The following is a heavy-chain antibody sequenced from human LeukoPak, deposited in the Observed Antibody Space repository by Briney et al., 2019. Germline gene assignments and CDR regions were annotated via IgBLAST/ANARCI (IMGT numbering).Heavy chain of an antibody. CDR3: ATDRHYGDYPQFDP. CDR1: GYTLTELS. D-gene: IGHD4-17*01. J-gene: IGHJ5*02. CDR2: FDPEDGET. Sequence: GASVKVSCKVSGYTLTELSMHWVRQAPGKGLEWMGGFDPEDGETIYAQKFQGRVTMTEDTSTDTAYMELSSLRSEDTAVYYCATDRHYGDYPQFDPWGQGTLVTVSS. V-gene: IGHV1-24*01.